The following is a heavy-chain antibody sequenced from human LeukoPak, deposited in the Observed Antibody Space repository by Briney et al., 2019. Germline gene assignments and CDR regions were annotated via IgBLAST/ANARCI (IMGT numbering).Heavy chain of an antibody. CDR1: GFTVSTNY. D-gene: IGHD6-6*01. CDR2: IYTGGNT. J-gene: IGHJ3*02. V-gene: IGHV3-53*04. CDR3: ARVEYSISSGAFDI. Sequence: PGGSLRLSCAASGFTVSTNYVSWVRQAPGKGLEWVSVIYTGGNTYYVDSVKGRFTISRHNSRNTLSLQMNSLTAEDTAVYYCARVEYSISSGAFDIWGQGTMVTVSS.